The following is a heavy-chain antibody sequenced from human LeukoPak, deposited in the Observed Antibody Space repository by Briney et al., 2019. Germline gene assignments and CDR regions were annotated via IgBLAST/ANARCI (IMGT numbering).Heavy chain of an antibody. J-gene: IGHJ4*02. CDR3: AANWGFDY. D-gene: IGHD7-27*01. Sequence: PGGSLRLSCAASEFTFSSYSMNWVRQAPGKGLEWVSYITNSGNSKSYADSVKGRFTISRDNTKNSLYLQMNGLRAEDTAVYYCAANWGFDYWGQGTLVTVSS. CDR2: ITNSGNSK. CDR1: EFTFSSYS. V-gene: IGHV3-48*01.